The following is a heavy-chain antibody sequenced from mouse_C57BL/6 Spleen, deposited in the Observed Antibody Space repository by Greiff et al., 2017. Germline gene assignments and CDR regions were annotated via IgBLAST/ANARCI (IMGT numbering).Heavy chain of an antibody. V-gene: IGHV1-64*01. J-gene: IGHJ2*01. CDR2: IHPNSGST. Sequence: QVQLQQSGAELVKPGASVKLSCKASGYTFTSYWMHWVKQRPGQGLEWIGMIHPNSGSTNYNEKFKSKATLTVDKSSSTAYMQLSSLTSEDSAVYYCARTTVVDFDYWGQGTTLTVSS. D-gene: IGHD1-1*01. CDR1: GYTFTSYW. CDR3: ARTTVVDFDY.